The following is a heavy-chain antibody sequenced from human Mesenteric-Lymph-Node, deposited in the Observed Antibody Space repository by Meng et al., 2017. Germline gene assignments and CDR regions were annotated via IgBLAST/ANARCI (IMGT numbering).Heavy chain of an antibody. Sequence: SVKVSCKASGGTFSSYAISWVRQAPGQGLEWMGGIIPIFGTANYAQKFQGRVTITADESTSTAYMELGSLRSEDTAVYYCASRFTHDYGDYVFDYWGQGTLVTVSS. V-gene: IGHV1-69*13. D-gene: IGHD4-17*01. CDR3: ASRFTHDYGDYVFDY. J-gene: IGHJ4*02. CDR2: IIPIFGTA. CDR1: GGTFSSYA.